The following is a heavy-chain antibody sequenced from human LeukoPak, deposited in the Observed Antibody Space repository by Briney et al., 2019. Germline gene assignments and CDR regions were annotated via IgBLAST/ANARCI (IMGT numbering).Heavy chain of an antibody. V-gene: IGHV4-4*09. CDR3: ARKPGESGYNDDPFDY. D-gene: IGHD5-12*01. CDR2: IYTSGST. CDR1: GGSISSYY. Sequence: SETLSLTCTVSGGSISSYYWSWIRQPPGKGLEWIGYIYTSGSTNYNPSLKSRVTISVDTSKNQFSLKLSSVTAADTAVYYCARKPGESGYNDDPFDYWGQGTLVTVSS. J-gene: IGHJ4*02.